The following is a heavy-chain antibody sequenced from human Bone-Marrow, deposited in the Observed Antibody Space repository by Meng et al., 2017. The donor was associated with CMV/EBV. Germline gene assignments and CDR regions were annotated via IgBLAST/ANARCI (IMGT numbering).Heavy chain of an antibody. CDR3: ARGSIVGAYWFDP. V-gene: IGHV3-33*08. CDR1: GFTFRSYG. Sequence: QVHLVESGGGVVQPGRSLRLSCAASGFTFRSYGMHWVRQAPGKGLEWVAVMWYDGTKKYNIDSVQGRFTISRDNPKNTVYLQMNSLRVEDTAMYYCARGSIVGAYWFDPWGQGTLVTVSS. CDR2: MWYDGTKK. D-gene: IGHD1-26*01. J-gene: IGHJ5*02.